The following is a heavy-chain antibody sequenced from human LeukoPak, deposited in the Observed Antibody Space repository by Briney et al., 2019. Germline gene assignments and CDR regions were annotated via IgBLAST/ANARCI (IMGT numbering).Heavy chain of an antibody. CDR3: ARMPTYYYDFSGYYN. Sequence: SETLSLTCTVSGGSISNYYWSWIRQPAGKGLEWIGHIYTSGSTNYNPSLKSRITMSLDTSKKQFSLKLSSVTAADTAIYYCARMPTYYYDFSGYYNWGQGTLVTVSS. D-gene: IGHD3-22*01. V-gene: IGHV4-4*07. CDR1: GGSISNYY. CDR2: IYTSGST. J-gene: IGHJ4*02.